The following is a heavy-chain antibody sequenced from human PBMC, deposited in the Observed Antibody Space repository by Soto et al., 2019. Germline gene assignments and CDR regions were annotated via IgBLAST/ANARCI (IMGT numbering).Heavy chain of an antibody. D-gene: IGHD4-17*01. CDR1: GYTFTSYD. V-gene: IGHV1-8*01. CDR3: ATRYGDFFADAFDI. J-gene: IGHJ3*02. Sequence: EASVKVSCKASGYTFTSYDINWVRQATGQGLEWMGWMNPNSGNTGYAQKFQGRVTMTEDTSTDTAYMELSSLRSEDTAVYYCATRYGDFFADAFDIWGQGTMVTVSS. CDR2: MNPNSGNT.